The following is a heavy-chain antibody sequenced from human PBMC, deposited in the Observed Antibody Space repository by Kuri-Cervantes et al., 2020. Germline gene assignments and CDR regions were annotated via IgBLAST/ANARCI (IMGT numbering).Heavy chain of an antibody. J-gene: IGHJ5*02. CDR1: GYTFTDYY. D-gene: IGHD3-22*01. Sequence: ASVKVSCKASGYTFTDYYMHWVRQAPGQGLEWMGWINAGKINTKSSQRFQGRVTIARDTSASTAYMELSSLRPEDTAVYYCARVNYYDSSGYPTWGQGTLVTVSS. CDR2: INAGKINT. V-gene: IGHV1/OR15-3*02. CDR3: ARVNYYDSSGYPT.